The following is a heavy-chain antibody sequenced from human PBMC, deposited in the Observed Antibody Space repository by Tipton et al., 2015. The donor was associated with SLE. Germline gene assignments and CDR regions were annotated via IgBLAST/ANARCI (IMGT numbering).Heavy chain of an antibody. CDR1: GYSISSGYY. V-gene: IGHV4-38-2*02. CDR3: ARDPDLDGAFDI. D-gene: IGHD3-3*01. Sequence: LRLSCAVSGYSISSGYYWGWIRQPPGKGLEWIGSIYHSGSTYYNPSLKSRVTISVDTSKNQFSLKLSSVTAADTAVYYCARDPDLDGAFDIWGQGTMVTVSS. J-gene: IGHJ3*02. CDR2: IYHSGST.